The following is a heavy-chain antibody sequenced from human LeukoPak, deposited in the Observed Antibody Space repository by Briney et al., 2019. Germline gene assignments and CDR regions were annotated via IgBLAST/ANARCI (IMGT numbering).Heavy chain of an antibody. J-gene: IGHJ4*02. CDR2: ISNDGSTK. CDR1: GFTFNSYA. CDR3: AKVPGGTVAGFPFPFDY. V-gene: IGHV3-30-3*01. Sequence: GGSLRLSCAASGFTFNSYAMHWVRRPPGKGLEWMTGISNDGSTKYYADSVRGRFTISRDNSKNTLYLQMNSLRAEDTAVYYCAKVPGGTVAGFPFPFDYWGQRTLVTVSS. D-gene: IGHD6-19*01.